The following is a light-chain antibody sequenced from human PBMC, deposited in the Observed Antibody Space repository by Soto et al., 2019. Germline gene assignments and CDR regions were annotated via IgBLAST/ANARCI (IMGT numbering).Light chain of an antibody. CDR1: SSDVGSYNL. CDR2: EVS. Sequence: QSALTQPASGSGTPGQSITISCTGTSSDVGSYNLVSWYQQHPGKAPKLMIYEVSKRPSGVSNRFSGSKSGNTASLTISGLQAEDEADYYCCSYAGIYVFGTGTKVTVL. J-gene: IGLJ1*01. CDR3: CSYAGIYV. V-gene: IGLV2-23*02.